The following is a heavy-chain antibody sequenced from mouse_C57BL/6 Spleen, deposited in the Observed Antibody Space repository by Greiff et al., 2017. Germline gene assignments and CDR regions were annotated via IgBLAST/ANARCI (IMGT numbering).Heavy chain of an antibody. CDR3: GRVSTTVVAPDLCY. V-gene: IGHV1-18*01. CDR1: GYTFTDYN. J-gene: IGHJ4*01. D-gene: IGHD1-1*01. CDR2: INPNNGGT. Sequence: VQLQQSGPELVKPGASVKIPCKASGYTFTDYNMDWVKQSHGKSLEWIGDINPNNGGTIYNQKFKGKATLTVDKSSSTAYMELRSLTSEDTAVNYCGRVSTTVVAPDLCYRGQGISVALAS.